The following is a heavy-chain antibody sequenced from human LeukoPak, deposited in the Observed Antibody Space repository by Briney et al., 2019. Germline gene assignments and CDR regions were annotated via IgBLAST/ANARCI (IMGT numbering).Heavy chain of an antibody. CDR3: ARYCSGGRCFDY. V-gene: IGHV3-7*01. CDR2: IKQDGSEK. Sequence: GGSLRLSCAASGFTFSNYWMSWVRQAPGKGLEWVANIKQDGSEKYYVDSVKGRFTISKDNAKNSLYLQMNSLRAEDTAVYYCARYCSGGRCFDYWGQGTLVTVSS. J-gene: IGHJ4*02. D-gene: IGHD2-15*01. CDR1: GFTFSNYW.